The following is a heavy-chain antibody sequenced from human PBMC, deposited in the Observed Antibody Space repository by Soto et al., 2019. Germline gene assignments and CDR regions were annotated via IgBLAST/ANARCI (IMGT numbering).Heavy chain of an antibody. CDR1: GFSLNTRDVG. J-gene: IGHJ4*02. CDR3: AHCRGGVASF. V-gene: IGHV2-5*02. Sequence: QITLNESGPALVKPTQTLTLTCTFSGFSLNTRDVGVGWIRQPPGKALEWLGVVYWDDDKTYSPSLKSRLTITKDTPKTQVVLRMTKMDPVDTAPYYCAHCRGGVASFWGQGTLVTVSS. D-gene: IGHD3-16*01. CDR2: VYWDDDK.